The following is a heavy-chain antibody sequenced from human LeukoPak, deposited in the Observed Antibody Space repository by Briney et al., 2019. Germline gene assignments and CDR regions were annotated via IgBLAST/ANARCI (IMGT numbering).Heavy chain of an antibody. V-gene: IGHV3-23*01. CDR1: GFTFSNHV. CDR3: AKGKVSGYDRGYFDY. J-gene: IGHJ4*02. CDR2: ISGSGSRT. Sequence: GGSLRLSCAASGFTFSNHVMNWVRQAPGEGLEWVSVISGSGSRTYYADSVKGRFTISRDNSKNTLYLQMNSLRAGDTAVYYCAKGKVSGYDRGYFDYWGQGTLVTVSS. D-gene: IGHD3-3*01.